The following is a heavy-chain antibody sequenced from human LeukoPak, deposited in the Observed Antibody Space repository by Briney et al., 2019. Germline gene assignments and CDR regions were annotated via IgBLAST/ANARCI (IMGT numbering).Heavy chain of an antibody. D-gene: IGHD2-2*02. V-gene: IGHV1-2*02. Sequence: ASVKVCCKASGYTFTGYYMPRVRQAPGPGLEWMGGISINSLGTNFAQKFQGRVTMTRDTTISTAYMEVTKLEFDDPGVYYCARARGDCSSSSCYTALSGFWGQGAPVTVSS. CDR1: GYTFTGYY. J-gene: IGHJ4*02. CDR3: ARARGDCSSSSCYTALSGF. CDR2: ISINSLGT.